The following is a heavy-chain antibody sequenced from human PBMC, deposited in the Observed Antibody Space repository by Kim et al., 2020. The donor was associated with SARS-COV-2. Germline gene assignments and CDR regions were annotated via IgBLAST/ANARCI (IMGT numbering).Heavy chain of an antibody. D-gene: IGHD3-3*01. Sequence: GRSLRLSCAASGFTFSSYGMHWVRQAPGKGLEWVAVIWYDGSNKYYADSVKGRFTISRDNSKNTLYLQMNSLRAEDTAVYYCARDSNPTPKYDFWSGQSYYGMDVWGQGTTVTVSS. CDR3: ARDSNPTPKYDFWSGQSYYGMDV. J-gene: IGHJ6*02. CDR2: IWYDGSNK. CDR1: GFTFSSYG. V-gene: IGHV3-33*01.